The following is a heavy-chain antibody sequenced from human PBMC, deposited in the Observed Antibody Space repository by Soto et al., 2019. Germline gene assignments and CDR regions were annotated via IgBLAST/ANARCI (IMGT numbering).Heavy chain of an antibody. V-gene: IGHV3-21*01. Sequence: PVGSLRLSCVASDFTFRTYTMHSVRQAPGKGLQWVSSINVDGSYIYSADSLKGRFTVSRDNAKNSLYLQMNSLRVEDTAMYYCATEGDFLIGYVWGQGTMVTVSS. CDR1: DFTFRTYT. CDR3: ATEGDFLIGYV. CDR2: INVDGSYI. D-gene: IGHD2-21*02. J-gene: IGHJ3*01.